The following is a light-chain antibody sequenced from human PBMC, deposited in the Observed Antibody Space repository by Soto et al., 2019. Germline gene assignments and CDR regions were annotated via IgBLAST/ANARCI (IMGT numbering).Light chain of an antibody. Sequence: IQITQSPSTLSASIEDRVTITCRASQRINKWLAWHQQKPGKAPKLLIYDASSLQSGVPPRFSGSGSATEFTLTIRSLQPDDIATYYCQQYSSYSAWQFGEGTKVDIK. CDR1: QRINKW. V-gene: IGKV1-5*01. J-gene: IGKJ1*01. CDR2: DAS. CDR3: QQYSSYSAWQ.